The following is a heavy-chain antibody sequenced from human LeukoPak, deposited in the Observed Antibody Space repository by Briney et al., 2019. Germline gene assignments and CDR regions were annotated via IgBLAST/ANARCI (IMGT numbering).Heavy chain of an antibody. Sequence: ASVKVSCKASGYTFTSYYMHWVRQAPGQGLEWMGIINPSGGSTSYAQKFQGRVTITADKSTSTAYMELSSLRSEDTAVYYCARTVRDALDYWGQGTLVTVSS. V-gene: IGHV1-46*01. J-gene: IGHJ4*02. CDR1: GYTFTSYY. CDR3: ARTVRDALDY. CDR2: INPSGGST. D-gene: IGHD2-8*01.